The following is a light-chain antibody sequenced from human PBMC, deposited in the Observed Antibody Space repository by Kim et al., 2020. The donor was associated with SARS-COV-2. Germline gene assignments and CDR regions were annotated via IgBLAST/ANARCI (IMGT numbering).Light chain of an antibody. V-gene: IGKV3-11*01. CDR2: DAS. CDR1: QRVGTS. Sequence: SPGERAPLSCRASQRVGTSLAWYQQRPGQAPRLLVYDASSRATGVPDRFSGSGSGTDFTLTISGLEPEDFSTYYCQQRDSWPPAVTFGGGTKLEIK. J-gene: IGKJ4*01. CDR3: QQRDSWPPAVT.